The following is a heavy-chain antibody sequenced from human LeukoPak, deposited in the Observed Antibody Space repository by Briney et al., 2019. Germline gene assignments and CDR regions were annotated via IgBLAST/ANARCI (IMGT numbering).Heavy chain of an antibody. CDR3: ANFEY. V-gene: IGHV4-39*02. Sequence: SETLSLPCTVSGGSISSSSYYCGWIRQPPAEGLGWIGRIYYSGSTYYNPSLKRRVTISVDTSKNHCALKLSSVTAADTAVYYCANFEYWGQGTLVTVSS. J-gene: IGHJ4*02. CDR2: IYYSGST. CDR1: GGSISSSSYY.